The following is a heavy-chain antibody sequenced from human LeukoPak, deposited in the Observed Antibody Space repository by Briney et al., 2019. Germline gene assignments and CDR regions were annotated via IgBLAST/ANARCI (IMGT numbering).Heavy chain of an antibody. V-gene: IGHV4-31*03. D-gene: IGHD6-13*01. CDR2: IYYSGST. CDR3: ASYSSSWKDDAFDI. J-gene: IGHJ3*02. CDR1: GGSISSGGYY. Sequence: SETLSLTCTVSGGSISSGGYYWSWIRQHPGKGLEWIGYIYYSGSTYYNPSLKSRVTISVDTSKNQFSLKLSSVTAADTAVYYCASYSSSWKDDAFDIWGQGTMVTVSS.